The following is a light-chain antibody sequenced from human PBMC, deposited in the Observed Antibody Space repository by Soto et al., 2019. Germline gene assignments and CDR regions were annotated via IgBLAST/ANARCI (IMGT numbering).Light chain of an antibody. J-gene: IGKJ4*01. CDR3: QQRSNWPLT. CDR2: DAS. Sequence: IVLTHSPATLSLSPGARATLSCRASQSVSSYLAWYQQKPGQAPRLLIYDASNRATGIPARFSGSGSGTDFTLTISSLEPEDFAVYYCQQRSNWPLTFGGGTKVDIK. V-gene: IGKV3-11*01. CDR1: QSVSSY.